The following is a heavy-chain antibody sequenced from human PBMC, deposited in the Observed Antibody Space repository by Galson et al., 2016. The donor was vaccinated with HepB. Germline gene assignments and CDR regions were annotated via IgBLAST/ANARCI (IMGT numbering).Heavy chain of an antibody. CDR3: SRHWGPYSGGAFDL. CDR1: GYSFTTYW. J-gene: IGHJ3*01. V-gene: IGHV5-51*01. D-gene: IGHD6-25*01. Sequence: QSGAEVKRPGESLKISCKGSGYSFTTYWIGWVRQMPGKGLEWMGIIYPSDSDARYSPSFQGQVTISVDKSVSTAYLQWSSLKASDTAMYYCSRHWGPYSGGAFDLWGQGTMVTVSS. CDR2: IYPSDSDA.